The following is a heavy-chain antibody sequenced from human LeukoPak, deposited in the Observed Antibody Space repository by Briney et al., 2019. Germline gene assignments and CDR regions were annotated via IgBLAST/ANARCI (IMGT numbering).Heavy chain of an antibody. CDR3: ARVRLQQQLGDY. J-gene: IGHJ4*01. CDR2: ISYDGSNK. V-gene: IGHV3-30*04. D-gene: IGHD6-13*01. CDR1: AFTLSSYA. Sequence: PGRSLRLSCAASAFTLSSYAMHWVRQAPGKGLEWEAVISYDGSNKYYADSVKGRFTISRDNSKNTLYLQMNSLRAEDTAVYYCARVRLQQQLGDYWGHGTLVTVSS.